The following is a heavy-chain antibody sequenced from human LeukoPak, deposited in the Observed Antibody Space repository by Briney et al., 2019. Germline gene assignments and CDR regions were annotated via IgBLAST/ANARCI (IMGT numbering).Heavy chain of an antibody. CDR1: GGSISSHY. J-gene: IGHJ3*02. V-gene: IGHV4-59*11. D-gene: IGHD6-13*01. Sequence: PSETLSLTCTVSGGSISSHYWRWIRQPPGKGLEWSGYIYYSGSTNYNPSLKSRVTISVDTSKNQFSLKLSSVTAADTAVYYCARVTDPIAAAGTFAFDIWGQGTMVTVSS. CDR2: IYYSGST. CDR3: ARVTDPIAAAGTFAFDI.